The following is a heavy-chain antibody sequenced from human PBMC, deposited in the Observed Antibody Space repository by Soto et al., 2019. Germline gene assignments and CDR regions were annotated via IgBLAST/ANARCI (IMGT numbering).Heavy chain of an antibody. J-gene: IGHJ4*02. CDR2: FDPEDGET. Sequence: ASVKVSCKVSGYTLTELSMHWVRQAPGKGLEWMGGFDPEDGETIYAQKFQGRVTMTEDTSTDTAYMELSSLRSEDTAVYYCATTWMGGPYMVRGVIPFDYWGQGTLVTVSS. V-gene: IGHV1-24*01. D-gene: IGHD3-10*01. CDR1: GYTLTELS. CDR3: ATTWMGGPYMVRGVIPFDY.